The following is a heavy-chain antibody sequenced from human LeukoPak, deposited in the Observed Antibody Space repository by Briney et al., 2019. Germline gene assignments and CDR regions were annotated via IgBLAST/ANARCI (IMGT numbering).Heavy chain of an antibody. V-gene: IGHV4-59*01. D-gene: IGHD3-16*01. CDR1: GGSISSYY. Sequence: SETLSLTCTASGGSISSYYWSWIRQPPGKGLEWIGYIYYSGSTNYNPSLKSRVTISVDTSKNQFSLKLSSVTAADTAVYYCARDPWGVNWFDPWGQGTLVTVSS. CDR2: IYYSGST. CDR3: ARDPWGVNWFDP. J-gene: IGHJ5*02.